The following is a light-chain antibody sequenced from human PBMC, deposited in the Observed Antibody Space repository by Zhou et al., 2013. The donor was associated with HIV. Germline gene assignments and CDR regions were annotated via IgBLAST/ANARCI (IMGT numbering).Light chain of an antibody. J-gene: IGKJ2*01. CDR2: SAS. CDR3: QQLNSYPHT. CDR1: QSIDSY. Sequence: DIQMTQSPSSLSASVGDRVTISCRASQSIDSYVNWYQQRPGKAPKLLIYSASSLQSGVPSRFSGSGYGTTFTLTISSLQPEDSATYYCQQLNSYPHTFGQGTKLEIK. V-gene: IGKV1-39*01.